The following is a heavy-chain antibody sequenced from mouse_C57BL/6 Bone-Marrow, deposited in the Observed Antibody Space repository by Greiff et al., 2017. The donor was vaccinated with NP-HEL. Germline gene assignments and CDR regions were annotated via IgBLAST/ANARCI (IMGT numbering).Heavy chain of an antibody. Sequence: EVKLVESEGGLVQPGSSMKLSCTASGFTFSDYYMAWVRQVPEKGLEWVANINYDGSSTYYLDSLKSRFIISRDNAKNILYLQMSSLKSEDTATYYCARGGLLYWYFDVWGTGTTVTVSS. CDR3: ARGGLLYWYFDV. D-gene: IGHD1-1*01. V-gene: IGHV5-16*01. CDR2: INYDGSST. J-gene: IGHJ1*03. CDR1: GFTFSDYY.